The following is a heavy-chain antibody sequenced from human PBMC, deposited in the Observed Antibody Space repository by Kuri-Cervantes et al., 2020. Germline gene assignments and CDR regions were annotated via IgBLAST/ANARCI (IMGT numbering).Heavy chain of an antibody. V-gene: IGHV3-30*02. CDR3: VKEAIYFGSGSYYLDV. CDR1: GFTFGDYG. Sequence: GESLKISCETSGFTFGDYGMHWVRQAPAKGLEWVAYIRYDGVSKYSADSVKGRFTTSRDNSKNSLYLQMSSLRVEDTAVYFCVKEAIYFGSGSYYLDVWGKGTTVTVSS. J-gene: IGHJ6*03. D-gene: IGHD3-10*01. CDR2: IRYDGVSK.